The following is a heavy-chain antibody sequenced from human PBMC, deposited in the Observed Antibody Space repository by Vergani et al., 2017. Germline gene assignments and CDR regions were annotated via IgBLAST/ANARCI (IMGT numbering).Heavy chain of an antibody. CDR3: ASSGYLGWFDP. CDR2: INPSGGST. V-gene: IGHV1-46*01. D-gene: IGHD2-15*01. Sequence: QVQLVQSGAEVKKPGASVKVSCKASGYTFTSYYMHWVRQAPGQGLEWMGIINPSGGSTSYAQKFQGRVTMTRDTSTSTVYMELSSLRSEDTAVYYCASSGYLGWFDPWGQGTLVTVSS. CDR1: GYTFTSYY. J-gene: IGHJ5*02.